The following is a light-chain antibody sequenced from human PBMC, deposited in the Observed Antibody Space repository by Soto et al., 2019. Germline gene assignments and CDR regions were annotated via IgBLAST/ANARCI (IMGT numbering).Light chain of an antibody. J-gene: IGLJ2*01. CDR1: SGHSSYA. V-gene: IGLV4-69*01. CDR3: QTWCTGIHVV. CDR2: LDSDGSH. Sequence: QPVLTQSPSASASLGASVKLTCTLSSGHSSYAIAWHQQQPEQGPRYLMKLDSDGSHTKGDAIPDRFSGSSSGAERYLTISSLQSEDEADYYCQTWCTGIHVVFGGGTQLTVL.